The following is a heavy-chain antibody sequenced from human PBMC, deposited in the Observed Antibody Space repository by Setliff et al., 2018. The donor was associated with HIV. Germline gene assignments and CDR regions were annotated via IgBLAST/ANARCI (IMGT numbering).Heavy chain of an antibody. CDR1: GFTFSSYS. D-gene: IGHD3-9*01. Sequence: GGSLSLSCAASGFTFSSYSMNWVRQAPGKGLEWISYNGIINGAKHYADSMEGRFTISSDDAKNSLYLQMDSLRAEDTAVYYCVRDRDWAFDYWGQGMLVTVSS. V-gene: IGHV3-48*01. CDR2: NGIINGAK. J-gene: IGHJ4*02. CDR3: VRDRDWAFDY.